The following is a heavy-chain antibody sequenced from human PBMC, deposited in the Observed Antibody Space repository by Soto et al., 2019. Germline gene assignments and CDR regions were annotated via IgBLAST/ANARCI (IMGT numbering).Heavy chain of an antibody. Sequence: EVQLLESGGGLVQPGGSLRLSCAASGFTFSSYAMSWVRQAPGKGLEWVSAISGSGGSTYYADSVKGRFTISRDNSKNTQYQQMNSLRAEDTAVYCCPIDGAVTPLLFFGVINYWGQGTLVTVSS. V-gene: IGHV3-23*01. J-gene: IGHJ4*02. CDR1: GFTFSSYA. D-gene: IGHD3-10*01. CDR2: ISGSGGST. CDR3: PIDGAVTPLLFFGVINY.